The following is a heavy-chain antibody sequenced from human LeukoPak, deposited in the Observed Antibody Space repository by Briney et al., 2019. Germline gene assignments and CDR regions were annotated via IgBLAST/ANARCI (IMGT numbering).Heavy chain of an antibody. CDR1: GFTFSSYA. CDR2: ISGSGGST. V-gene: IGHV3-23*01. D-gene: IGHD6-13*01. CDR3: ALAAAGQLYYYYYGMDV. J-gene: IGHJ6*02. Sequence: GGSLRLSCAASGFTFSSYAMSWVRQAPGKGLEWVSAISGSGGSTYYADSVKGRFTISRDNSKNTLYLQMNSLRAEDTAVYYCALAAAGQLYYYYYGMDVWGQGTTVTVSS.